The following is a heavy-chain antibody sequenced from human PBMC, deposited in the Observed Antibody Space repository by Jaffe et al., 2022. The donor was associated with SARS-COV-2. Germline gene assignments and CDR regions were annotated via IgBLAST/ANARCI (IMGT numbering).Heavy chain of an antibody. V-gene: IGHV3-23*01. CDR1: GFTFSSYA. J-gene: IGHJ6*02. CDR3: AKESYSGDYYYYGMDV. CDR2: ISGSGGST. Sequence: EVQLLESGGGLVQPGGSLRLSCAASGFTFSSYAMSWVRQAPGKGLEWVSAISGSGGSTYYADSVKGRFTISRDNSKNTLYLQMNSLRAEDTAVYYCAKESYSGDYYYYGMDVWGQGTTVTVSS. D-gene: IGHD1-26*01.